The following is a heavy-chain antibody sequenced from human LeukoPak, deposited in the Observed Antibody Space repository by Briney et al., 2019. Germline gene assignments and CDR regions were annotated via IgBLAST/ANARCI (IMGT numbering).Heavy chain of an antibody. CDR3: VKGCSYTGCYTSDY. CDR2: ISGSGDST. D-gene: IGHD2-2*02. V-gene: IGHV3-23*01. J-gene: IGHJ4*02. Sequence: GGSLRLSCAASRFTFNNYAMTWVRQAPGKGLEWVSTISGSGDSTHYADSVKGRFTISRDNSKNMLYLQMNSLRVEDMAIYYCVKGCSYTGCYTSDYWGQGTLVTVSS. CDR1: RFTFNNYA.